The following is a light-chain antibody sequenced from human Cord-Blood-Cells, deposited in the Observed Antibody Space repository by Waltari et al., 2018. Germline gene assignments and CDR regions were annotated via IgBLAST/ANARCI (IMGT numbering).Light chain of an antibody. CDR1: QSVSSY. CDR2: EAS. Sequence: EIVLTQSPATLSLSPGERATLSCRASQSVSSYLAWYQQKPGQAPRLLIYEASNRATGIPARFSGSGSETDFTLTISSLEPEDFAVYYCQQRSNWRSITFGQGTRREI. J-gene: IGKJ5*01. CDR3: QQRSNWRSIT. V-gene: IGKV3-11*01.